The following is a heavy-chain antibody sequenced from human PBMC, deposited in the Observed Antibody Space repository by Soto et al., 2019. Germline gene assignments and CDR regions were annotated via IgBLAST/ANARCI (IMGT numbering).Heavy chain of an antibody. CDR2: ISGNGGTT. CDR1: GFTFSTYA. J-gene: IGHJ4*02. V-gene: IGHV3-64D*06. Sequence: GWSLRLSCSASGFTFSTYAMHLVRQALGKGLEYVSAISGNGGTTYYADSVKGRFTISRDNSKNTLYLQMSSLRAEDTAVYYCVKDNGYNWNYRFEYWGKGTLVTVSS. CDR3: VKDNGYNWNYRFEY. D-gene: IGHD1-7*01.